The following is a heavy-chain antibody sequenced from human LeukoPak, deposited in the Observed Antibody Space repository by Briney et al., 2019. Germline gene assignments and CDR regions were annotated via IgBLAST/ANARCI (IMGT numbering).Heavy chain of an antibody. J-gene: IGHJ4*02. Sequence: GGSLRLSCAASGFTFSSHGMNWVRQAPGKGLLWVSRINTDGSITTYADSVKGRFTISRDNAKNTVYLQMNSLRAEDTAVYYCAAPRYSGSYFDYWGQGALVTVSS. CDR3: AAPRYSGSYFDY. V-gene: IGHV3-74*01. CDR2: INTDGSIT. D-gene: IGHD1-26*01. CDR1: GFTFSSHG.